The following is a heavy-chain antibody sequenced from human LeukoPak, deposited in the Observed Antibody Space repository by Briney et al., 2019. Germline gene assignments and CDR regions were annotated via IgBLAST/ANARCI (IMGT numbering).Heavy chain of an antibody. CDR3: AIKFKYGDYELGDY. CDR1: GHTFSNYG. CDR2: ISGSGST. V-gene: IGHV3-23*01. Sequence: GGSLRLSCAASGHTFSNYGMSWVRQAPGKGLEWVSDISGSGSTYYADSVKGRFTISRDNAKNTLYLQMNSLKAEDTAVYYCAIKFKYGDYELGDYWGQGTLVTVSS. J-gene: IGHJ4*02. D-gene: IGHD4-17*01.